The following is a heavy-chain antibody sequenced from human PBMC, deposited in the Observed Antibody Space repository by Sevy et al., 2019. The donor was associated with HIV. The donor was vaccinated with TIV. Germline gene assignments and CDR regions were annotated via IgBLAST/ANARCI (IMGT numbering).Heavy chain of an antibody. CDR1: GYSFTSYW. CDR3: ASTWYYDFWSGYYTFDY. CDR2: IYPGDSDT. V-gene: IGHV5-51*01. J-gene: IGHJ4*02. Sequence: GESLKISCKGSGYSFTSYWIGWVRQMPGKGLEWMGIIYPGDSDTRYSPSFQGQVTISADKSISTAYLQWSSLKASDTAMNYCASTWYYDFWSGYYTFDYWGQGTLVTVSS. D-gene: IGHD3-3*01.